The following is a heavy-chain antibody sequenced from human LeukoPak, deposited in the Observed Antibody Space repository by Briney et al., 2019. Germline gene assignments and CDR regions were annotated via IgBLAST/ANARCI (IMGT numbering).Heavy chain of an antibody. V-gene: IGHV3-7*01. J-gene: IGHJ4*02. Sequence: GGSLRLSCAASGFTFSSYWMSWVRQAPGKGLEWVANIKQVGSEKYYVDSVKGRFTISRDNAKNSLYLQMNSLRAEDTAVYYCARSYHSGSYYLGRFDYWGQGTLVTVSS. CDR3: ARSYHSGSYYLGRFDY. CDR2: IKQVGSEK. CDR1: GFTFSSYW. D-gene: IGHD1-26*01.